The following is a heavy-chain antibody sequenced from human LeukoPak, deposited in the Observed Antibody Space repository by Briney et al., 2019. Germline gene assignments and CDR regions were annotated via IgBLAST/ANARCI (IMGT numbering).Heavy chain of an antibody. CDR2: IKQDGSEK. J-gene: IGHJ5*02. CDR3: AGGSGYLITS. Sequence: GGSLRLSCAAAGFSFRSYWMNWVRQAPGKGLEWLAIIKQDGSEKHYKGSVEGRFTISRDNAKNSLHLQMNSLRAEDTAVYYCAGGSGYLITSWGQGTLVTVSS. CDR1: GFSFRSYW. D-gene: IGHD3-9*01. V-gene: IGHV3-7*01.